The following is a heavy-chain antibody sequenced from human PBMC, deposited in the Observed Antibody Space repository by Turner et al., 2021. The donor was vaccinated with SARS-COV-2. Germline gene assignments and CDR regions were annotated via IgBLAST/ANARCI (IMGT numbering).Heavy chain of an antibody. J-gene: IGHJ5*02. CDR2: INYSGRT. V-gene: IGHV4-39*01. D-gene: IGHD3-22*01. Sequence: QLQLQESGPGLVKASETLSLTCTVSGASIGSSRNYWGWIRQPPGKGLELIGSINYSGRTYYKSSLKSRVTISVDTSKNQISLKLSTVTAADTAKYYCARHDSRITNIIVVPRNWFDPWGQGTLVTVSS. CDR1: GASIGSSRNY. CDR3: ARHDSRITNIIVVPRNWFDP.